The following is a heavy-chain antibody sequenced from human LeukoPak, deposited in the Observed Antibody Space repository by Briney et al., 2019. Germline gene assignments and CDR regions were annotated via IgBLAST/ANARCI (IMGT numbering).Heavy chain of an antibody. Sequence: KPSETLSLTCAVYGGSFSGYYWSWIHQPPVKGLEWIGEINHSGSTNYNPSLKSRVTISVDTSKNQFSLKLSSVTAADTAVYYCARGPGYCSGGSCYSEQPYYFDYWGQGTLVTVSS. D-gene: IGHD2-15*01. CDR2: INHSGST. J-gene: IGHJ4*02. CDR3: ARGPGYCSGGSCYSEQPYYFDY. CDR1: GGSFSGYY. V-gene: IGHV4-34*01.